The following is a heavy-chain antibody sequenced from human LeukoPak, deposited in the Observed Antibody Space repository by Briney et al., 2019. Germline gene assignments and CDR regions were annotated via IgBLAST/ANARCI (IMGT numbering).Heavy chain of an antibody. CDR3: ARDPRYSGDY. D-gene: IGHD1-14*01. Sequence: GGSLRLSCAASGFTFSSYWMSWVRQDPGKGLEWVANIKQDGGDKYYVDSVKGRFTISRDNAKNSLYLQMNSLTAEDTAVYYCARDPRYSGDYWGQGTLVTVSS. J-gene: IGHJ4*02. CDR1: GFTFSSYW. V-gene: IGHV3-7*01. CDR2: IKQDGGDK.